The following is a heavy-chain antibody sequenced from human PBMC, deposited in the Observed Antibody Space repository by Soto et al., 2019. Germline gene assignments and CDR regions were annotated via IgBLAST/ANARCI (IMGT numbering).Heavy chain of an antibody. Sequence: SETLSITGAVYGGSFSGYYWSWIRQPPGKGLEWIGEINHSESTNYNPSLKSRVTISVDTSKNQFSLKLSSVTATDTAVYYCARLGSSGWSPDYSGQGTLVTVSS. CDR3: ARLGSSGWSPDY. CDR2: INHSEST. V-gene: IGHV4-34*01. J-gene: IGHJ4*02. D-gene: IGHD6-19*01. CDR1: GGSFSGYY.